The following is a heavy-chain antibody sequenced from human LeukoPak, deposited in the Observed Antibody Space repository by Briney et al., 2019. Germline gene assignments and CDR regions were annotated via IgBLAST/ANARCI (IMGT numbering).Heavy chain of an antibody. CDR2: ITGSGGTT. D-gene: IGHD3-22*01. V-gene: IGHV3-23*01. J-gene: IGHJ3*02. CDR1: GFTFSNFA. CDR3: AKGGYYYESSGYIKGAFDI. Sequence: GGSLRLSCAASGFTFSNFAMSWLRQAPGKGLEWVSSITGSGGTTYYGESVTGRVTISRDNPKNTMYLQMHSLRVEDTAIYYCAKGGYYYESSGYIKGAFDIWGQGTMDTVSS.